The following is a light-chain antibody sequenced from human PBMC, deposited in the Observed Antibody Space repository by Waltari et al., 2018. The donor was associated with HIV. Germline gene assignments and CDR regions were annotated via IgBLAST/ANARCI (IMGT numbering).Light chain of an antibody. CDR2: DVS. CDR3: SSYTSTYV. V-gene: IGLV2-14*01. J-gene: IGLJ1*01. CDR1: SSAVGGSNI. Sequence: QSALTQPASVSGSPGPSITISCTGTSSAVGGSNIVSWYQQHPGKAPKLMIYDVSNRPSGVSNRFSGSKSGNTASLTISGLQADDEADYYCSSYTSTYVFGTWTKVTVL.